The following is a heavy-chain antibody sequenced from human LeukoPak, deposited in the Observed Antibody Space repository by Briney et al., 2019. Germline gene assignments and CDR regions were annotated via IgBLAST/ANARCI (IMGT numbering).Heavy chain of an antibody. CDR1: GGSISSSSYY. CDR3: ASNYYDSSGYYPILFDY. Sequence: SETLSLTCTVSGGSISSSSYYWGWIRQPPGKGLEWIGSIYYSGSTYYNPSLKSRVTISVDTSKNQLSLKLSSVTAADTAVYYCASNYYDSSGYYPILFDYWGQGTLVTVSS. CDR2: IYYSGST. J-gene: IGHJ4*02. V-gene: IGHV4-39*01. D-gene: IGHD3-22*01.